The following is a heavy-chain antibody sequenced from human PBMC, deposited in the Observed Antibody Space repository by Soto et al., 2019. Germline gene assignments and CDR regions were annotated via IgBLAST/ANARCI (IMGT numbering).Heavy chain of an antibody. Sequence: QVQLQESGPGLVKPSKTLSLTCTVSGCYISSGGYYWSWVRQHPGKGLEWIGYIYYRGRTYYNPSLKSRVTISVDTSKKQFALKLSSVTAADTAVYYCARDGGNWGQGTLVTVSS. D-gene: IGHD3-3*01. CDR3: ARDGGN. V-gene: IGHV4-31*03. J-gene: IGHJ4*02. CDR2: IYYRGRT. CDR1: GCYISSGGYY.